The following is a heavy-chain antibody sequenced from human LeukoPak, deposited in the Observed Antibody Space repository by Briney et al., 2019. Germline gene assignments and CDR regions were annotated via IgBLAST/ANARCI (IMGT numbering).Heavy chain of an antibody. CDR2: ISSTSSYI. CDR3: GLEYYYYNGMDF. J-gene: IGHJ6*02. CDR1: GFTFSSYT. D-gene: IGHD1-1*01. V-gene: IGHV3-21*01. Sequence: PGGSLRLSCAASGFTFSSYTMNWVRQAPGEGLEWVSSISSTSSYIYYPDSVKGRFTIFRDNAKNSLYLQMNSLRPEDTAVYYCGLEYYYYNGMDFWGQGTTVTVSS.